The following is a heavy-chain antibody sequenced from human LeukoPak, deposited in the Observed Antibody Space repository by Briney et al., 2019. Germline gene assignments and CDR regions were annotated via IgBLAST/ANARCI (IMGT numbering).Heavy chain of an antibody. CDR1: GGTFSSYA. CDR2: IIPIFGTA. D-gene: IGHD1-26*01. Sequence: SVKVSCKASGGTFSSYAISWVRQAPGQGLEWMGGIIPIFGTANYAQKFQGRVTITTDESTSTAYMELSSLRSEDTAVYYCAREGSGGVGAYDAFDIWGQGTMVTVSS. J-gene: IGHJ3*02. CDR3: AREGSGGVGAYDAFDI. V-gene: IGHV1-69*05.